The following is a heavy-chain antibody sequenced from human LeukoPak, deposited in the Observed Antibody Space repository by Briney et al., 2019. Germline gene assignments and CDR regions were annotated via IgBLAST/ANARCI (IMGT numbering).Heavy chain of an antibody. CDR3: AGGYHPTVTTTDDAFDI. CDR1: GGTFSSYA. CDR2: IIPIFGTA. Sequence: SVKVSCKASGGTFSSYAISWVRQAPGQGLEWMGGIIPIFGTANYAQKFQGRVTITADESTSTAYMELSSLRSEDTAVYYCAGGYHPTVTTTDDAFDIWGQGTMVTVSS. V-gene: IGHV1-69*13. D-gene: IGHD4-17*01. J-gene: IGHJ3*02.